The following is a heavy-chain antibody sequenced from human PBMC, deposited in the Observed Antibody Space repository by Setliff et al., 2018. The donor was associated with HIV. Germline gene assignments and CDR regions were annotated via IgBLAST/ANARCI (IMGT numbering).Heavy chain of an antibody. Sequence: SCKASGGTFSGYYWSWIRQPPGKGLEWIGEINHSGSTNYNPSLKSRVTISVDTSKNQFSLKLSSVTAADTAVFYRARLTTTYYYDSSAYYHPVWGQGTLVTVSS. V-gene: IGHV4-34*01. CDR1: GGTFSGYY. J-gene: IGHJ4*02. D-gene: IGHD3-22*01. CDR2: INHSGST. CDR3: ARLTTTYYYDSSAYYHPV.